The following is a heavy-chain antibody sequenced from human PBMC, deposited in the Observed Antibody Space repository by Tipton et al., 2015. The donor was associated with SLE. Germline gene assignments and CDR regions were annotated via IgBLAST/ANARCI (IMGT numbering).Heavy chain of an antibody. J-gene: IGHJ3*02. V-gene: IGHV3-23*01. CDR3: ARGMSYYGSGSPDAFDI. D-gene: IGHD3-10*01. CDR1: GFTFSSYA. CDR2: ISGSGGST. Sequence: SLRLSCAASGFTFSSYAMSWVRQAPGKGLEWVSAISGSGGSTYYADSVKGRFTISRDNSKNTLYLQMNSLRAEDTAVYYCARGMSYYGSGSPDAFDIWGQGTMVTVSS.